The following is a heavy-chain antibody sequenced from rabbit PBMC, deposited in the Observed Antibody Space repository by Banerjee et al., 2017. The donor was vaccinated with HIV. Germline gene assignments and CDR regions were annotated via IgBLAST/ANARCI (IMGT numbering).Heavy chain of an antibody. CDR1: GFSFSSSYY. J-gene: IGHJ4*01. D-gene: IGHD7-1*01. CDR3: AAGYAGYDGAFKL. V-gene: IGHV1S45*01. Sequence: QEQLEESGGDLVKPEGSLTLTCTASGFSFSSSYYMCWVRQAPGKGLEWIACIYAGSSGSTYYASWAKGRFTISKTSSTTVTLQMTSLTAADTATYFCAAGYAGYDGAFKLWGQGTLVTVS. CDR2: IYAGSSGST.